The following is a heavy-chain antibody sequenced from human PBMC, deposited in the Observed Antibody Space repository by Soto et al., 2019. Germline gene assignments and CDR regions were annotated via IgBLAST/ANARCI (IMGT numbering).Heavy chain of an antibody. CDR2: INAGNGNT. J-gene: IGHJ5*02. Sequence: QVQLVQSGAEVKKPGASVKVSCKASGYTFTSYAMHWVRQAPGQRLEWMGWINAGNGNTKYSQKFQGRVTITRDTSASTAYMELSSLRSEDTAVYFCARGYGGPIGWFDPWGQGPLVTVSS. D-gene: IGHD3-16*01. CDR1: GYTFTSYA. CDR3: ARGYGGPIGWFDP. V-gene: IGHV1-3*01.